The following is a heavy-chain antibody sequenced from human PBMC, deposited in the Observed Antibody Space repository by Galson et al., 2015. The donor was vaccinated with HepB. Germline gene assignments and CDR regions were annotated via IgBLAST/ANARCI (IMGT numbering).Heavy chain of an antibody. J-gene: IGHJ5*02. CDR1: GYTFTSYA. V-gene: IGHV7-4-1*02. Sequence: SVKVSCKASGYTFTSYAMNWVRQAPGQGLEWMGWINTNTGNPTYAQGFTGRFVFSLDTSVSTAYLQISSLKAEDTAVYYCARDPGGRDGYNRNWFDPWGQGTLVTVSS. D-gene: IGHD5-24*01. CDR2: INTNTGNP. CDR3: ARDPGGRDGYNRNWFDP.